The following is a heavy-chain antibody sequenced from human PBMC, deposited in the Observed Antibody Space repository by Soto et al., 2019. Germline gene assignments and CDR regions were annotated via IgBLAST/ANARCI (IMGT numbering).Heavy chain of an antibody. J-gene: IGHJ6*02. V-gene: IGHV1-69*01. CDR1: GGTFSSYA. D-gene: IGHD2-2*01. CDR2: IIPISATT. Sequence: QVQLVQSGAEVKKPGSSVKVSCKASGGTFSSYAISWVRQAPGQGLEWMGGIIPISATTNYAQKVQGRVTLSADESTSTAYMELSSLRSEDTAVYYCARSQGSSTSLEIYYYYYYGMDVWGQGTTVTVSS. CDR3: ARSQGSSTSLEIYYYYYYGMDV.